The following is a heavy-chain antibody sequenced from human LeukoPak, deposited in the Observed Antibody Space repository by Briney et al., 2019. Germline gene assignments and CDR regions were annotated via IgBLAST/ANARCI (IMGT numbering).Heavy chain of an antibody. V-gene: IGHV4-61*02. CDR1: GGSVSSGTYY. CDR2: IYTSGST. Sequence: PSQTLSLTCTVSGGSVSSGTYYWSWIRQPAGKGLEWIGRIYTSGSTNYNPSLKSRITISIDTSKNQFSLKLSSVTAEDTAVYYCARDSGSGWFYEAFDIWGQGTIVIVSS. D-gene: IGHD6-19*01. CDR3: ARDSGSGWFYEAFDI. J-gene: IGHJ3*02.